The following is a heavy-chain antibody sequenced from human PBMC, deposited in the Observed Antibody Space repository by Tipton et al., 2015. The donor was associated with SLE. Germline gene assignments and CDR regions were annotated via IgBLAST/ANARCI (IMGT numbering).Heavy chain of an antibody. D-gene: IGHD6-13*01. V-gene: IGHV3-30*04. CDR2: ISYDGNEK. CDR1: GFTFGNFA. J-gene: IGHJ1*01. Sequence: SLRLSCAASGFTFGNFAIHWVRQVPGKGLEWVAVISYDGNEKHYADSVKGRFTISRDNPKNTVDLQLNSLRPEDTAVYYCARGDSSSLVGYFQHWGQGTLVAVSS. CDR3: ARGDSSSLVGYFQH.